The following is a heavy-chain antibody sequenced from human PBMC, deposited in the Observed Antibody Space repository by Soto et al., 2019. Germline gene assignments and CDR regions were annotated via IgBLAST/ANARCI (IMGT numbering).Heavy chain of an antibody. Sequence: SVKVSCKASGGTFSSYTISWVRQAPGQGLEWMGRIIPILGIANYAQKFQGRVTITADKSTSTAYMELSSLRSEDTAVYYCARDQSRGCSGGSCYPPGGLDYWGQGTLVTVSS. D-gene: IGHD2-15*01. CDR2: IIPILGIA. CDR1: GGTFSSYT. V-gene: IGHV1-69*04. J-gene: IGHJ4*02. CDR3: ARDQSRGCSGGSCYPPGGLDY.